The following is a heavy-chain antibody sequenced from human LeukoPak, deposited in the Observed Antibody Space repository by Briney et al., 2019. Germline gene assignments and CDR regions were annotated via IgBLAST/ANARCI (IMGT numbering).Heavy chain of an antibody. D-gene: IGHD6-19*01. CDR3: AKDNTIAVAGILDY. V-gene: IGHV3-23*01. J-gene: IGHJ4*02. CDR2: ISGSDGNT. CDR1: GFTFSSYA. Sequence: GVSLRLSCAASGFTFSSYAMSWVRQAPGKGLEWVSGISGSDGNTYYADSVKGRFTISRDKSKSTLYLQINSLRAEDTAVYYCAKDNTIAVAGILDYWGQGTLVTVSS.